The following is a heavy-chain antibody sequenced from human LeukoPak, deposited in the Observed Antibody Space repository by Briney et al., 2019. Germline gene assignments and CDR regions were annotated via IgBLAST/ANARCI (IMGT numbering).Heavy chain of an antibody. V-gene: IGHV3-53*01. D-gene: IGHD3-22*01. CDR3: ARVYSSGYYYEDY. Sequence: GGSLRLSCAASGFTVSSNYMSWVRQAPGKGLEWVSVIYSGGSTYYADSVKGRFTISRDNSKNTLYLQMNSLRAEDTAVYYCARVYSSGYYYEDYWGQGTLVTVS. J-gene: IGHJ4*02. CDR1: GFTVSSNY. CDR2: IYSGGST.